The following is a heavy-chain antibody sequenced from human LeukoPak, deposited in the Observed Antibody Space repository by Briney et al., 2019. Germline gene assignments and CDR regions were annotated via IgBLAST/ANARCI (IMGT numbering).Heavy chain of an antibody. Sequence: PGGSLRLSCAASGFTFSSYWMSWVRRAPGKGLEWVANIKQDGSEKYYVDSVRGGFTISRDNAKNSLYLQMNSLRAEDTAVYYCARHCSGGSCYRGWESWFDPWGQGTLVTVSS. J-gene: IGHJ5*02. V-gene: IGHV3-7*01. CDR3: ARHCSGGSCYRGWESWFDP. CDR2: IKQDGSEK. D-gene: IGHD2-15*01. CDR1: GFTFSSYW.